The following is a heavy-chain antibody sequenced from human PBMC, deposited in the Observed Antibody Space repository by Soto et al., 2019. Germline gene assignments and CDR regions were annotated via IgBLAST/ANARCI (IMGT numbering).Heavy chain of an antibody. CDR3: ARLPAVWGFPPPYCDY. J-gene: IGHJ4*02. D-gene: IGHD2-8*01. V-gene: IGHV4-59*08. Sequence: QVQLQESGPGLVKPSETLSLPCTVSGGSISSYYWSWIRQPPGKGLEWIGYIYYSGSTNYNPSLKSRVTISVDTSKNQCSRKLSSVTAADTAVYYCARLPAVWGFPPPYCDYWGQGTLVTVSS. CDR1: GGSISSYY. CDR2: IYYSGST.